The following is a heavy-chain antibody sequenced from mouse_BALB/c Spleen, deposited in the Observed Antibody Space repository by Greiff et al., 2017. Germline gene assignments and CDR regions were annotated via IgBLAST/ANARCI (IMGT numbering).Heavy chain of an antibody. CDR3: ARGERGNYVWFAY. CDR2: ISSGGST. CDR1: GFTFSSFG. V-gene: IGHV5-6-5*01. D-gene: IGHD2-1*01. Sequence: EVKLMESGGGLVQPGGSRKLSCAASGFTFSSFGMHWVRQAPEKGLEWVTYISSGGSTYYPDSVKGRFTISRDNARNILYLQMSSLRSEDTAMYYCARGERGNYVWFAYWGQGTLVTVSA. J-gene: IGHJ3*01.